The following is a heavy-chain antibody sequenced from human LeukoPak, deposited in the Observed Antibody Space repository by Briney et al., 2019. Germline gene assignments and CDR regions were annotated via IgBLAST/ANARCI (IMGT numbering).Heavy chain of an antibody. Sequence: PGGSLRLSCAASRFTVSSNYMSWVRQAPGKGLEWVSIIYSGGSTYYADSVKGRFTISRDNSKNTLYLQMNSLRAEDTAVYFCVRVGYSYGYGDWNHSDYWGQGTLVTVSS. V-gene: IGHV3-66*02. J-gene: IGHJ4*02. CDR3: VRVGYSYGYGDWNHSDY. CDR2: IYSGGST. D-gene: IGHD5-18*01. CDR1: RFTVSSNY.